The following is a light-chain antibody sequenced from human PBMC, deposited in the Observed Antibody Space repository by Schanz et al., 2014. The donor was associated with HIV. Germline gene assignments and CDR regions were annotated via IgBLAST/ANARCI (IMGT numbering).Light chain of an antibody. CDR3: QQYNDWPRT. V-gene: IGKV3-15*01. CDR1: RGVSSSY. J-gene: IGKJ1*01. CDR2: DAS. Sequence: EIVLTQSPGTLSLSPGERAALSCRASRGVSSSYLAWYQQKPGQAPRLLIYDASNRATGIPASFSGSGSGAEFTLSISSLQSEDVAVYYCQQYNDWPRTFGQGTKVDIK.